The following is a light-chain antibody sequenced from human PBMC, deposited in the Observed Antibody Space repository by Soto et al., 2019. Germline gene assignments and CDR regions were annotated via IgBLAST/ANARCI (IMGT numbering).Light chain of an antibody. CDR2: GAS. CDR1: QSVSSN. J-gene: IGKJ2*01. CDR3: QQYNNWPLYT. V-gene: IGKV3-15*01. Sequence: EIVMTQSPATLSVSPGERATLSCRASQSVSSNLAWYQQKPGQAPRLLIYGASTRATGIPARFSGSGSGTEFTHTIGSLQSGGFAVDYCQQYNNWPLYTFGKGTKLEI.